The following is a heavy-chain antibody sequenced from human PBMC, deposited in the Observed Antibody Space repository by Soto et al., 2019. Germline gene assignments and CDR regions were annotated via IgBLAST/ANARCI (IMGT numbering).Heavy chain of an antibody. V-gene: IGHV3-30*18. D-gene: IGHD3-3*01. J-gene: IGHJ4*02. CDR2: ISYDGINK. CDR3: AKEASRIWSGSVDY. Sequence: GGSLRLSCAASGFTFSTFGMHWVRQAPGKGLEWVSVISYDGINKHYADSVKGRFTISRDNSKNTLDLQMNSLRAEDTAVYYCAKEASRIWSGSVDYWGQGTVVTVSS. CDR1: GFTFSTFG.